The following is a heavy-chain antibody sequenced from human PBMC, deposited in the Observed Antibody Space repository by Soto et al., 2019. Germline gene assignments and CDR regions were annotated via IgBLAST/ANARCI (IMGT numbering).Heavy chain of an antibody. Sequence: SQTLSLTCAISGDSVSSNSAAWNWIRQSPSRGLEWLGRTYYRSKWYNDYAVSVKSRITINPDTSKNQFSLKLSSVTAADTAVYYCARAYYYDSSGYLNYYYGMDVWGQGTTVTVSS. J-gene: IGHJ6*02. CDR3: ARAYYYDSSGYLNYYYGMDV. V-gene: IGHV6-1*01. D-gene: IGHD3-22*01. CDR2: TYYRSKWYN. CDR1: GDSVSSNSAA.